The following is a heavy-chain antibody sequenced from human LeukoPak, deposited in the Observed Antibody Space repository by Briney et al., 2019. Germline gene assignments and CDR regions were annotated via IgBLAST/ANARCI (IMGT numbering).Heavy chain of an antibody. Sequence: ASVKVSCKASGYTFTGYYMHWVRQAPGQGLEWMGWINPNSGGTNYAQKFQGRVTMTRDTSISTAYMELSRLRSDDTAVYYCAKGAGAILEWLLDNMPPRNWFDPWGQGTLVTVSS. V-gene: IGHV1-2*02. CDR3: AKGAGAILEWLLDNMPPRNWFDP. CDR2: INPNSGGT. CDR1: GYTFTGYY. D-gene: IGHD3-3*01. J-gene: IGHJ5*02.